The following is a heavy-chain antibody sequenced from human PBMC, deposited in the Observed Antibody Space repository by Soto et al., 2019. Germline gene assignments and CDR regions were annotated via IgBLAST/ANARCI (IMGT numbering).Heavy chain of an antibody. CDR1: GDSVSSNSAA. V-gene: IGHV6-1*01. J-gene: IGHJ5*02. Sequence: QVQLQQSGPGLVKPSQTLSLTCAISGDSVSSNSAAWNWIRQSPSRGLEWLGRTYYRSKWYNDYAVSVKSRIPINPDTSKNQFSLQLNSVTPEDTAVYYCAREEVRGVIVVTGWFDPWGQGTLVTVSS. CDR2: TYYRSKWYN. D-gene: IGHD3-10*01. CDR3: AREEVRGVIVVTGWFDP.